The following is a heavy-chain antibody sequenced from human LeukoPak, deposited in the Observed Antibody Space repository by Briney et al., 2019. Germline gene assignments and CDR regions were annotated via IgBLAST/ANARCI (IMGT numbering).Heavy chain of an antibody. V-gene: IGHV3-23*01. D-gene: IGHD3-10*01. CDR2: ISSSGRKT. CDR1: RLTFNSYV. J-gene: IGHJ4*02. Sequence: GGSLRLSCAASRLTFNSYVMAWVRQAPKKGLECVAAISSSGRKTYYADSVKGRFTISREDSKNTLYLQMNILRAEDTAVYYCATSGNLRYYFDYWGQGTLVTVSS. CDR3: ATSGNLRYYFDY.